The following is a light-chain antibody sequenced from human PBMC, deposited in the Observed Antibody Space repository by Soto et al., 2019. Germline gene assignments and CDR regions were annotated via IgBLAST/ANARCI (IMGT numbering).Light chain of an antibody. V-gene: IGKV3-20*01. J-gene: IGKJ1*01. Sequence: ETVLTQSPGTLSLSPAERATLSCRASQSVSSSYLAWYQLKPGLAPRLLIYGASSRATGITDRFSGSGSGTDFTLTISRLEPEDFAVYYCQQYGSSSCTFGQGTKVDIK. CDR1: QSVSSSY. CDR3: QQYGSSSCT. CDR2: GAS.